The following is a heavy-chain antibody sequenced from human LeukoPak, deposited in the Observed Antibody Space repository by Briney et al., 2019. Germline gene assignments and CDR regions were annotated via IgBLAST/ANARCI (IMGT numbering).Heavy chain of an antibody. CDR3: ARVVVDCSGGSCYSGWFDP. V-gene: IGHV6-1*01. CDR2: TYYGSKWYN. CDR1: GDSVSSNSAA. D-gene: IGHD2-15*01. Sequence: SQTLSLTCAISGDSVSSNSAAWNWIRQSPSRGLEWLGRTYYGSKWYNDYAVSVKSRITINPDTSKNQFSLQLNSVTPEDTAVYYCARVVVDCSGGSCYSGWFDPWGQGTLVTVSS. J-gene: IGHJ5*02.